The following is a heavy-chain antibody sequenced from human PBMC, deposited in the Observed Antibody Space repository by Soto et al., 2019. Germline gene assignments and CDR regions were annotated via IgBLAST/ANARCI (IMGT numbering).Heavy chain of an antibody. V-gene: IGHV3-49*04. CDR3: TRARYRTSSSYYYGLDV. CDR1: GFTFGDYA. J-gene: IGHJ6*02. CDR2: IKSEAYGGTT. Sequence: GGSLRLSCKGSGFTFGDYAISWVRQAPGKGLEWVGFIKSEAYGGTTEYAASVKRRLGISRDDSKSIAYLQMISLRIEDTAVYYCTRARYRTSSSYYYGLDVWGQGTTVTVSS. D-gene: IGHD6-6*01.